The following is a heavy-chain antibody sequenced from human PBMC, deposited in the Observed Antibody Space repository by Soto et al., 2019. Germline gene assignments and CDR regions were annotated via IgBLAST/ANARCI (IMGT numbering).Heavy chain of an antibody. V-gene: IGHV1-8*01. CDR2: MNPNSGNT. CDR3: ASVHRTWYYDFWSGYSKGWFDP. J-gene: IGHJ5*02. D-gene: IGHD3-3*01. CDR1: GYTFTSYD. Sequence: QVQLVQSGAEVKKPGASVKVSCKASGYTFTSYDINWVRQATGQGLEWMGWMNPNSGNTGYAQKFQGRVTRTRNTSISTAYMELSRLRSEDTAVYYCASVHRTWYYDFWSGYSKGWFDPWGQGTLVTVSS.